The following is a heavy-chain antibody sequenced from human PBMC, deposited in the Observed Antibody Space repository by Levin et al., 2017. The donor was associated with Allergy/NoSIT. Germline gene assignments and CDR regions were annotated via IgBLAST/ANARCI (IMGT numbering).Heavy chain of an antibody. CDR2: IYDSGTT. Sequence: SQTLSLTCTVSGGSIRSSSHYWGWIRQPPGKALEWIGSIYDSGTTYYNPSLTSRVTISVDTSKNQFSLKLSSVTAADTAVYYCARQGNYCSYGSCFPPRHWGQGTLVTVSS. J-gene: IGHJ1*01. V-gene: IGHV4-39*01. D-gene: IGHD2-15*01. CDR3: ARQGNYCSYGSCFPPRH. CDR1: GGSIRSSSHY.